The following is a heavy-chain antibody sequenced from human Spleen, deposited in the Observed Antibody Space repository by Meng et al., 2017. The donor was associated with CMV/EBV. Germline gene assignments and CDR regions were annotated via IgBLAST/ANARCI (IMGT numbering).Heavy chain of an antibody. V-gene: IGHV4-61*01. CDR1: GGSVSSGSYY. CDR2: IFYSGST. Sequence: SETLSLTCTVSGGSVSSGSYYWSWIRQPPGKGLEWIGYIFYSGSTNYNPSLKSRVTISVDTSKNQFSLKLSSVTAADTAVYYCAREGAGNFDWLLPHQLYYYYGMDVWGQGTTVTVSS. CDR3: AREGAGNFDWLLPHQLYYYYGMDV. D-gene: IGHD3-9*01. J-gene: IGHJ6*02.